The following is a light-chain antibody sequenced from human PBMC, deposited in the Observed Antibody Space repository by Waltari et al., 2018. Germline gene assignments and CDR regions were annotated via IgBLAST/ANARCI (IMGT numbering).Light chain of an antibody. CDR2: GAS. V-gene: IGKV3-20*01. CDR3: QKYESLPAT. J-gene: IGKJ1*01. Sequence: EVVLTQSPGSLSLSPGEGATLSCRASQSVSRALAWYQQKPGQAPRLLIYGASRRATGIPDRFSGSGSGTDFSLTISRLEPEDFAVYYCQKYESLPATFGQGTKVEIK. CDR1: QSVSRA.